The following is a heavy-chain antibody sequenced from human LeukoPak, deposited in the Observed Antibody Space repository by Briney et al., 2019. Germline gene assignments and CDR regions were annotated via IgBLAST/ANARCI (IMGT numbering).Heavy chain of an antibody. D-gene: IGHD2-2*02. J-gene: IGHJ1*01. Sequence: PSETLSLTCTVSGGSISSGTYFCSWIRQPAGKGLEWIGRIYTSGSTNYNPSLKSRVTMSVDTSRNQFSLRLSSVTAADTAVYYCASEVPASIDYFQHWGQGTLVTVSS. CDR2: IYTSGST. V-gene: IGHV4-61*02. CDR1: GGSISSGTYF. CDR3: ASEVPASIDYFQH.